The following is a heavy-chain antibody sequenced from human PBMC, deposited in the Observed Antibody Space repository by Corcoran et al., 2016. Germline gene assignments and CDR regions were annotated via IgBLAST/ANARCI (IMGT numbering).Heavy chain of an antibody. CDR3: ARDDTAMSGPIDY. Sequence: QVQLQQWGAGLLKPSETLSLTCAVYGGSFSGYYWSWIRQPPGKGLEWIGEINHSGSTNYNPSLKSRVTISVDTSKNQFYLKLSSVTAADTAVYYCARDDTAMSGPIDYWGQGTLVTVSS. CDR2: INHSGST. J-gene: IGHJ4*02. D-gene: IGHD5-18*01. V-gene: IGHV4-34*01. CDR1: GGSFSGYY.